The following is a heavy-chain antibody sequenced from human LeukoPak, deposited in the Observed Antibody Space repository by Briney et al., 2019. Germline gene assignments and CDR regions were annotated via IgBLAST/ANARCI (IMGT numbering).Heavy chain of an antibody. CDR1: GFTLSTNA. V-gene: IGHV3-23*01. CDR2: ISGSGAST. Sequence: GGSLRLSCLTSGFTLSTNAMSWVRQAPGKGLEWISGISGSGASTYYADSVKGRFTISRDDSRNTLYLQMNSLRGDDTAVYYCAKDVGKWESLHFFDYWGQGTLVTGSS. J-gene: IGHJ4*02. CDR3: AKDVGKWESLHFFDY. D-gene: IGHD1-26*01.